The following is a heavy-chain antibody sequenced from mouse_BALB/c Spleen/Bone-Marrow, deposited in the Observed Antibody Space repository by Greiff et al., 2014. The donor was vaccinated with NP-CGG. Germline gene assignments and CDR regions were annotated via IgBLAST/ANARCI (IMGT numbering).Heavy chain of an antibody. J-gene: IGHJ4*01. Sequence: EVMLVESGGGLVKPGGSLKLSCAASGFTFSDYYMYWVRQTPEKRLEWVATISDGGGYTYYPDSVWGRFTISRDNAKNNLYLQMRSLKSEDTAMYYCARSGERYGAMDYWGQGTSVTVFS. CDR3: ARSGERYGAMDY. CDR2: ISDGGGYT. V-gene: IGHV5-4*02. D-gene: IGHD2-10*02. CDR1: GFTFSDYY.